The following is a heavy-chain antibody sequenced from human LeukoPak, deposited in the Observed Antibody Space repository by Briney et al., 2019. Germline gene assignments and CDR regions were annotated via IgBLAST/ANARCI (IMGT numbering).Heavy chain of an antibody. J-gene: IGHJ4*02. CDR3: AKIPDYYASGNFDY. CDR2: LWGGGDGT. Sequence: PGGSLRLSCAASGFTFSNYAMSWVRQAPGKGLEWVSALWGGGDGTYYADSVKGRFTISRDNSKNTLYLQMNSLRAEDTAVYYCAKIPDYYASGNFDYWGQGTLVTVSS. CDR1: GFTFSNYA. V-gene: IGHV3-23*01. D-gene: IGHD3-10*01.